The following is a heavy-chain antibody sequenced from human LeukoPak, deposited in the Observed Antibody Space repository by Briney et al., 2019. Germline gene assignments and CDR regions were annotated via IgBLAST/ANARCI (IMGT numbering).Heavy chain of an antibody. D-gene: IGHD3-10*01. Sequence: ASVKVSCKASGYTFTSYYMHRVRQAPGQGLEWMGIINPSGGSTSYAQKFQGRVTMTRDTSTSTVYMELSSLRSEDTAVYYCARPLGTGSYFHYFDYWGQGTLVTVSS. J-gene: IGHJ4*02. CDR1: GYTFTSYY. CDR3: ARPLGTGSYFHYFDY. CDR2: INPSGGST. V-gene: IGHV1-46*01.